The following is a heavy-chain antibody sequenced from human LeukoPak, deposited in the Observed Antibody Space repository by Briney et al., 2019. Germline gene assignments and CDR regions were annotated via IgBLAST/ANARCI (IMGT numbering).Heavy chain of an antibody. CDR3: ARRWNYGRNYYIDV. V-gene: IGHV4-34*01. J-gene: IGHJ6*01. Sequence: LGTLSLSCAVSGGSFSDYYRSWVRQPPGKGLEWIGEINDRGRITSNPSPSSRVTVSVDTSKNQSSLRLTSVTATGTAVYYCARRWNYGRNYYIDVWGDGATVRVSS. D-gene: IGHD1-7*01. CDR1: GGSFSDYY. CDR2: INDRGRI.